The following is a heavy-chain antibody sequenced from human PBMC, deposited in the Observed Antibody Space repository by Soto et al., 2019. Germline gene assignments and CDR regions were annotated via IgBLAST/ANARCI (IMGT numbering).Heavy chain of an antibody. V-gene: IGHV1-18*01. J-gene: IGHJ6*02. D-gene: IGHD6-13*01. Sequence: ASVKVSCKASGYTFTSYGISWVRQAPGQGLEWMGWISAYNGNTNYAQKLQGRVTMTTDTSTSTAYMELRSLRSDDTAVYYCARVDSSTWYGVTTYYYYGMDVWGQGTTVTVYS. CDR2: ISAYNGNT. CDR1: GYTFTSYG. CDR3: ARVDSSTWYGVTTYYYYGMDV.